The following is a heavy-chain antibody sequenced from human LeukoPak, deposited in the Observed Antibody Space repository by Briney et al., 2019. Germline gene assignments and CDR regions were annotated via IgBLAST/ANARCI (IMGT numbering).Heavy chain of an antibody. CDR1: GFTFTSSA. CDR3: AVWGYSSGWYDY. CDR2: IVVGSGNT. V-gene: IGHV1-58*02. Sequence: ASVKVSCKASGFTFTSSAMQWVRQARGQRLEWIGWIVVGSGNTNYAQKFQERVTITRDMSTSTAYMELSSLRSEDTAVYYCAVWGYSSGWYDYWGQGTLVTVSS. J-gene: IGHJ4*02. D-gene: IGHD6-19*01.